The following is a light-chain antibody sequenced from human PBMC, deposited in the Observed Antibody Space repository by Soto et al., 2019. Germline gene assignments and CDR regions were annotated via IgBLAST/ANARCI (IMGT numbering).Light chain of an antibody. V-gene: IGKV3-11*01. CDR2: DAA. J-gene: IGKJ1*01. CDR3: LQRSDLACR. Sequence: EIVLTQSPATLSLSPGERATLSCRASQSVSNYLAWYQQKPGQAPRLRIYDAASRATGIPARFSGSGSGTEFTLTISSVEPEDFAVYYGLQRSDLACRFGRAPKVVIK. CDR1: QSVSNY.